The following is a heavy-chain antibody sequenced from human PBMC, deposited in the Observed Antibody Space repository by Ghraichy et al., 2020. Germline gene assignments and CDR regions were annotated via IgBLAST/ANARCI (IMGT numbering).Heavy chain of an antibody. CDR2: TSYDGSNK. Sequence: GGSLRLSCAASGITFSRYGMHWVRQAPGKGLEWVAVTSYDGSNKYYADSVKGRYTISRDNSKNTLYLQMNSLRAEDTAVYYCAKERDTSGYYSFRRDYYGRDVWGQGTRVTVSS. D-gene: IGHD3-22*01. V-gene: IGHV3-30*18. CDR3: AKERDTSGYYSFRRDYYGRDV. CDR1: GITFSRYG. J-gene: IGHJ6*02.